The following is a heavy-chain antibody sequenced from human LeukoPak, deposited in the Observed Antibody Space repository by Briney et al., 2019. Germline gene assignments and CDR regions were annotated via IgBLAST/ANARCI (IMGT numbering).Heavy chain of an antibody. CDR3: ARRSEFDNTHYHYFDY. CDR2: LYHSGST. CDR1: GGSIDSRSYY. Sequence: SETLSLTCTVSGGSIDSRSYYWDWIRQTPGKGLEWIGTLYHSGSTEYNPSLKSRVAIFVDTSKNQFSLILHSVAAADTAVYYCARRSEFDNTHYHYFDYWGQGARVTVSS. D-gene: IGHD2-15*01. J-gene: IGHJ4*02. V-gene: IGHV4-39*01.